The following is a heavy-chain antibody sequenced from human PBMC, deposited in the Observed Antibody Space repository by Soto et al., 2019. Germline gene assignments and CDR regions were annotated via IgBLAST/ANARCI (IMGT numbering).Heavy chain of an antibody. Sequence: SGPTLVNPTQTLTLTCTFSGFSLSTSGVGVGWIRQPPGTALEWLGIIFWDDDKRYRPSLKSRVTITKDTSKNQLVLTMTNMDPVDTATYYCAHLPWKEMWPRAPVVNWAQGTPVTVSS. V-gene: IGHV2-5*02. J-gene: IGHJ4*02. CDR3: AHLPWKEMWPRAPVVN. D-gene: IGHD1-1*01. CDR1: GFSLSTSGVG. CDR2: IFWDDDK.